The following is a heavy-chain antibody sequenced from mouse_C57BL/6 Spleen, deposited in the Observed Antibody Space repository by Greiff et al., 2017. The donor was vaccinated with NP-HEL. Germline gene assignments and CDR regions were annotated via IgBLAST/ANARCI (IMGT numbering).Heavy chain of an antibody. D-gene: IGHD2-5*01. CDR3: ARYRPAYYSNGMDY. CDR2: IRHKANGYTT. V-gene: IGHV7-3*01. J-gene: IGHJ4*01. CDR1: GFTFTDYY. Sequence: EVKLMESGGGLVQPGGSLSLSCAASGFTFTDYYMSWVRQPPGQALEWLGFIRHKANGYTTAYSASVKGRFTISRDTSQSTLYLQMKALSAEYSATYYCARYRPAYYSNGMDYWGQGTSLTVSS.